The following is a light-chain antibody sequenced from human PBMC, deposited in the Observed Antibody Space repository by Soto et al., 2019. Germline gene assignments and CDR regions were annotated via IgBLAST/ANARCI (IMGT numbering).Light chain of an antibody. Sequence: DIQMTQSPSTLSASVGDRVTITCRASQSISSWLAWYRQKPGKAPKLLIYKASSLESGVPSRFSGSGSGTEFTLTISSLQPDDFATYYCQQYQSTTWTFGQGTKVDIK. CDR1: QSISSW. J-gene: IGKJ1*01. CDR2: KAS. CDR3: QQYQSTTWT. V-gene: IGKV1-5*03.